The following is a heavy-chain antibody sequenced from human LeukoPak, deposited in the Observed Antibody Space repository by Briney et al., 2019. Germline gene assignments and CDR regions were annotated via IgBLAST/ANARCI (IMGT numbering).Heavy chain of an antibody. Sequence: GGSLRLSCTASGFTFSDYSMNWVRQAPGKGLEWVSNISRGSRTIYYSDSVKGRFTISRDNAKNSLYLQMNSLRTEDTAVYYCARVTRILDYWGQGTLVTVSS. V-gene: IGHV3-48*01. D-gene: IGHD3-16*01. CDR3: ARVTRILDY. J-gene: IGHJ4*02. CDR1: GFTFSDYS. CDR2: ISRGSRTI.